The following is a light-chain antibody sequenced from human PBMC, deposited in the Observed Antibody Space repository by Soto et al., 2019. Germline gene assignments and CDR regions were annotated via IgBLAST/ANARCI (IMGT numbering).Light chain of an antibody. V-gene: IGKV3-20*01. CDR3: QPYGRAPYT. CDR1: QSVSSSF. J-gene: IGKJ2*01. CDR2: GAS. Sequence: ENVLTQSPGTLYLSPGERATLSCRASQSVSSSFLAWFQQKPGQAPRLIIYGASTRGSGIPDRFSGSGSGRDFNLTSSRLEPEDFAVYYCQPYGRAPYTFGQGTKLEIK.